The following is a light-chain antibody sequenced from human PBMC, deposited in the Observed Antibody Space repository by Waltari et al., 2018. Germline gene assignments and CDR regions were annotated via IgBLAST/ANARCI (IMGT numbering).Light chain of an antibody. CDR3: QQYNNWPGT. V-gene: IGKV3-15*01. J-gene: IGKJ2*02. CDR1: QSVSSN. CDR2: GAS. Sequence: EIVMTQSPATLSVSPGERATLSCRASQSVSSNLAWYQQQPGKAPRLLIYGASTRATGIPARFSGSGSGTEFTLTISSLQSEDFAVYYCQQYNNWPGTFGQGTKLEIK.